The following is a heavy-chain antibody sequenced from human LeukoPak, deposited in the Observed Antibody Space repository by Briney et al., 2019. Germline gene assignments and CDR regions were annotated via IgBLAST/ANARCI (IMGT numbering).Heavy chain of an antibody. J-gene: IGHJ6*02. V-gene: IGHV4-59*01. CDR3: ARGGDPLVYYYGMDV. CDR1: GGSISSYY. CDR2: IYYSGST. D-gene: IGHD3-9*01. Sequence: SETLSLTCTVSGGSISSYYWSWIRQPPGKGLERIGYIYYSGSTNYNPSLKSRVTISVDTPKNQFSLKLSSVTAADTAVYYCARGGDPLVYYYGMDVWGQGTTVTVSS.